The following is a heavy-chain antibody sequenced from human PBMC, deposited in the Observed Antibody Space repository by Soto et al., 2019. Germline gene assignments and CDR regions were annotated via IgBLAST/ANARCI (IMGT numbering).Heavy chain of an antibody. V-gene: IGHV5-10-1*01. J-gene: IGHJ6*02. CDR2: IDPSDSYT. D-gene: IGHD3-10*01. Sequence: PGESLKISCKGSGYSFTSYWISWVRQMTGKGLEWMGRIDPSDSYTNYSPSFQGHVTISADKSISTAYLQWSSLKASDTAMYYCARLLIFYGSKYGMDVWGQGTTATVSS. CDR3: ARLLIFYGSKYGMDV. CDR1: GYSFTSYW.